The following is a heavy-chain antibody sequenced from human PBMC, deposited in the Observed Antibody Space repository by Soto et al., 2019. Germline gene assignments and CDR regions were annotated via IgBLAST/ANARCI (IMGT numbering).Heavy chain of an antibody. CDR2: ISDSGST. Sequence: QVQLQESGPGLVKPSETLSLMCTVSGGSITNYYWSWIRQSPAKGLEWIGYISDSGSTKYNPSLKSRVNISVDTSKNQFSLKLTSVTAADTAVYYCARERVGHSAMDVWGQGTTVTVSS. CDR3: ARERVGHSAMDV. CDR1: GGSITNYY. V-gene: IGHV4-59*01. D-gene: IGHD1-26*01. J-gene: IGHJ6*02.